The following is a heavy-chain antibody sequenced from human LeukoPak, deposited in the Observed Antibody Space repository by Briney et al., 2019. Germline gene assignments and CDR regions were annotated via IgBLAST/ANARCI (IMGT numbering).Heavy chain of an antibody. J-gene: IGHJ4*02. D-gene: IGHD1-7*01. CDR3: ARHNWNYSGSDY. CDR1: GGSISSYY. V-gene: IGHV4-4*09. CDR2: IHTSGST. Sequence: KSSETLSLTCTVSGGSISSYYWSWIRQPPGKGLEWIGYIHTSGSTNYNPSLKSRVTISVDTSKNQFSLKLSSVTAADTAVYYCARHNWNYSGSDYWGQGTLVTVSS.